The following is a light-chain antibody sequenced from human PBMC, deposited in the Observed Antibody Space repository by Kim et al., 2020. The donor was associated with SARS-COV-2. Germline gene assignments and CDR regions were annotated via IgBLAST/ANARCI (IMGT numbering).Light chain of an antibody. Sequence: PAYISCRSSQGLVYSEGNSDVNWFHERPGKSPRRLMYKVSNRDSGVPDRFSGSGSGTDFTLLIRRVEAEDVGVYYCMQGTHWPLTFGPGTKVDIK. J-gene: IGKJ3*01. CDR3: MQGTHWPLT. CDR1: QGLVYSEGNSD. CDR2: KVS. V-gene: IGKV2-30*01.